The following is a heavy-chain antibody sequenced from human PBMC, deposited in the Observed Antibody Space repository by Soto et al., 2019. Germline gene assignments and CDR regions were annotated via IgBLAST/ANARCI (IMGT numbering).Heavy chain of an antibody. J-gene: IGHJ5*02. CDR3: AGGPWWLDP. V-gene: IGHV3-11*06. Sequence: LGGSLRLSCAASGFIFSDYYMTWVRQAPGKGLECVSYISNNGDYTTYADSVKGRFTISRDNGKNALYLQMNSLRVEDTAVYYCAGGPWWLDPWGQGMLVTVSS. CDR1: GFIFSDYY. CDR2: ISNNGDYT.